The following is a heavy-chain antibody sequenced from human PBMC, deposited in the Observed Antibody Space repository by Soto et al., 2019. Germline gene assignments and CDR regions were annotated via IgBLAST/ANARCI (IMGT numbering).Heavy chain of an antibody. CDR1: RFTFSSYA. CDR2: ISGSGGST. CDR3: AKGGGGAVALHFDY. J-gene: IGHJ4*02. D-gene: IGHD6-19*01. Sequence: GGSLRLSCAPSRFTFSSYAMSSVSNAPGKGLEWVSAISGSGGSTYYADSVKGRFTIPRDNSKNTLYLQMNSLRAEVTAVYYCAKGGGGAVALHFDYLGQGTLVAVSS. V-gene: IGHV3-23*01.